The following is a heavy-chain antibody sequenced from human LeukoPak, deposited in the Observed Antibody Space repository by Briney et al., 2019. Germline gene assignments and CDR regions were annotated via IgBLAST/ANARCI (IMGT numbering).Heavy chain of an antibody. CDR2: IHYSGST. CDR3: ARVIGYDQLDY. J-gene: IGHJ4*02. CDR1: GGSISSGDYY. V-gene: IGHV4-31*03. Sequence: SETLSLTCSVSGGSISSGDYYWSWIRQHPGKGLEWIGYIHYSGSTYYNPSHKSRVSISVSTSKNRFSLQLSSVTAADTAVYYCARVIGYDQLDYWGQGTLVTVSS. D-gene: IGHD5-12*01.